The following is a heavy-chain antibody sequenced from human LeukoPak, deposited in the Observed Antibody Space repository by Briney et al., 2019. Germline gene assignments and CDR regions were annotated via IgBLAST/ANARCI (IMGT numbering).Heavy chain of an antibody. CDR1: GFTFSDHY. J-gene: IGHJ4*02. Sequence: GGSLRLSCAASGFTFSDHYMDWVRQAPGKGLEWVAFIRSKAYGGTTEYAASVKGRFTISRDDSKSIAYLQMNSLKTEDTAVYYCTRDLCSSTSCYAPFDYWGQGTLVTVSS. CDR3: TRDLCSSTSCYAPFDY. CDR2: IRSKAYGGTT. D-gene: IGHD2-2*01. V-gene: IGHV3-49*04.